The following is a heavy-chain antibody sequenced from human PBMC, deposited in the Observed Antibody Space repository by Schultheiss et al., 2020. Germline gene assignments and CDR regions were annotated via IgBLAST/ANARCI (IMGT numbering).Heavy chain of an antibody. CDR3: ARETWGTPGIGGMDV. V-gene: IGHV3-21*01. CDR1: GFTFSSYS. CDR2: ISSSSSYI. D-gene: IGHD2-15*01. Sequence: GESLKISCAASGFTFSSYSMNWVRQAPGKGLEWVSSISSSSSYIYYADSVKGRFTISRDNAKNSLYLQMNSLRAEDTAVYYCARETWGTPGIGGMDVWGQGTTVTVSS. J-gene: IGHJ6*02.